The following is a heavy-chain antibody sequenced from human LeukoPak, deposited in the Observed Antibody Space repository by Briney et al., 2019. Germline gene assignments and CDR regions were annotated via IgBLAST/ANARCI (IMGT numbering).Heavy chain of an antibody. Sequence: PGGSLRLSCTASGFTFGDYAMSWFRQAPGKGLEGVGFIRSKVYGGTTENAASVQGRFTISRDDSKSIAYLQMNSLKTEDTAVYYCTRRERENWGSSVYWGQGTLVTVSS. D-gene: IGHD7-27*01. CDR3: TRRERENWGSSVY. CDR1: GFTFGDYA. CDR2: IRSKVYGGTT. V-gene: IGHV3-49*03. J-gene: IGHJ4*02.